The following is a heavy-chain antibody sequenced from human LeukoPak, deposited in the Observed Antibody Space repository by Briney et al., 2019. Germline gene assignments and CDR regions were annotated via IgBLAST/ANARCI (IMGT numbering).Heavy chain of an antibody. Sequence: GGSLRLSCAASGFTFSSYSMIWVRQDPGKGLEWVSSISSSSSYIYYADSVKGRFTISRDNAKNSLYLQMNSLRAEDTAVYYCARLGTGDDYWGQGTLVTVSS. J-gene: IGHJ4*02. D-gene: IGHD7-27*01. CDR2: ISSSSSYI. V-gene: IGHV3-21*01. CDR1: GFTFSSYS. CDR3: ARLGTGDDY.